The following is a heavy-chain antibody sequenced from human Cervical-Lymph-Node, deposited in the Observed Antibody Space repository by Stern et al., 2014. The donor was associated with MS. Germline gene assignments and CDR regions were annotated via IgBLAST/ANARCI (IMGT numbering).Heavy chain of an antibody. J-gene: IGHJ4*02. Sequence: QVQLVQSGAEVKTPGASVKVSCKASGYTFTSYYMHWVRQAPGQGLEWMGIINPSGGSTSYAQKFQGRVTMTRDTSTSTVYMELSSLRSEDTAVYYCAREAGLRFLEWSHFDYWGQGTLVTVSS. CDR1: GYTFTSYY. CDR3: AREAGLRFLEWSHFDY. D-gene: IGHD3-3*01. CDR2: INPSGGST. V-gene: IGHV1-46*03.